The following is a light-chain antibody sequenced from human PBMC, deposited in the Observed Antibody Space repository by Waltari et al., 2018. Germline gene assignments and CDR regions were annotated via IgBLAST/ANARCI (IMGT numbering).Light chain of an antibody. CDR3: QSYDSSLSGSL. Sequence: QSVLTQPPSVSGAPGQRVTISCTGSSSNIGAGYDVQWYQQHPGTAPKPVIYGNRNRPSGGPDRFSGSKSGTSASLAITGLQAGDEADYYCQSYDSSLSGSLFGGGTKLTVL. V-gene: IGLV1-40*01. CDR2: GNR. J-gene: IGLJ2*01. CDR1: SSNIGAGYD.